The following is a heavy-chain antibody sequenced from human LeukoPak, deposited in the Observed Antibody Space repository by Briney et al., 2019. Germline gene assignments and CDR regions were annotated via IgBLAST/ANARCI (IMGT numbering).Heavy chain of an antibody. D-gene: IGHD2/OR15-2a*01. CDR2: IYDSGST. CDR1: GGSISSGGHP. J-gene: IGHJ5*02. V-gene: IGHV4-30-2*06. Sequence: SETLSLTCIVSGGSISSGGHPWSWIRQSPGKGLEWIGYIYDSGSTFYNPSLKSRVTMSVDRSNNQFSLKLSSVTATDTAVYYCARESNINNWFDPWGQGTLVTVSS. CDR3: ARESNINNWFDP.